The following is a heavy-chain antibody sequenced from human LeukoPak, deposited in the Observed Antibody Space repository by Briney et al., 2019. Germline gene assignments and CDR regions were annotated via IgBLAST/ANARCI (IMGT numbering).Heavy chain of an antibody. V-gene: IGHV3-7*01. CDR2: INQDGSEK. CDR3: ARDQRFWSYYFDY. CDR1: GFTFTSYW. D-gene: IGHD3-3*01. J-gene: IGHJ4*02. Sequence: PGGSLRLSCAASGFTFTSYWMSWVRQAPGKGLEWVANINQDGSEKYYVDSVKGRFTISRDNAKSSLYLQMNSLRAEDTAVYYCARDQRFWSYYFDYWGQGTQVTVSS.